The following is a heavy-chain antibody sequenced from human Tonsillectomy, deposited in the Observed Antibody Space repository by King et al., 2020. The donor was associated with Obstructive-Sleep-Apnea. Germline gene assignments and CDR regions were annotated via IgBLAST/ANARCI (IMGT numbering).Heavy chain of an antibody. J-gene: IGHJ4*02. CDR3: AKDVRGSSWDYYFDY. Sequence: QLVQSGGGVVQPGRSLRLSCAASGFTCSSYGMHWVRQAPGKGLEWVAVISYDGSNKYYADSVKGRFTISRDNSKNTLYLQMNSLRAEDTAVYYCAKDVRGSSWDYYFDYWGQGTLVTVSS. D-gene: IGHD6-13*01. V-gene: IGHV3-30*18. CDR1: GFTCSSYG. CDR2: ISYDGSNK.